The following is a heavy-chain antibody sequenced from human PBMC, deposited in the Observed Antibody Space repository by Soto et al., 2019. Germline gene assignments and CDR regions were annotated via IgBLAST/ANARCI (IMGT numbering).Heavy chain of an antibody. CDR2: ISGSGGST. Sequence: EVQLLEPGGGLVQPGGSLRLSCAASKFTFSNYAMSCVRQAPGKGLEWVSGISGSGGSTYYADSVKGRFTISRDNAKNTLYLQMNSLRAEDTALYYCAKEGSTYYYGSGSPADWGQGTLVTVSS. D-gene: IGHD3-10*01. J-gene: IGHJ4*02. V-gene: IGHV3-23*01. CDR1: KFTFSNYA. CDR3: AKEGSTYYYGSGSPAD.